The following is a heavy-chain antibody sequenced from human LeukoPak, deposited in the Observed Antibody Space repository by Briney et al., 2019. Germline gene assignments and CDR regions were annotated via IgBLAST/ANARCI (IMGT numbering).Heavy chain of an antibody. Sequence: QPGRSLRLSCAASGFTFSRYWMSWVRQAPGEGLECVANIKQDGVETYYVDSVKGRFTISRDDAKDSLYLQMNSLRAEDTAVYYCATWGSTSSNQALDVWGRGTTVTVSS. CDR3: ATWGSTSSNQALDV. V-gene: IGHV3-7*05. D-gene: IGHD6-6*01. CDR1: GFTFSRYW. J-gene: IGHJ6*02. CDR2: IKQDGVET.